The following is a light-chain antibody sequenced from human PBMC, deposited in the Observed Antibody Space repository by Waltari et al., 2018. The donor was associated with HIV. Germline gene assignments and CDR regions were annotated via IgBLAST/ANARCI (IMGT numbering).Light chain of an antibody. CDR3: QQRSNWIT. CDR1: QSVRNY. V-gene: IGKV3-11*01. Sequence: ENVLTQSQATLSLYPGERATLSCRASQSVRNYLAWFQQKPGQPPRLLIYDASNRATGVPYRFSGSGSGTYFTLTISNLEPEDFAVYYCQQRSNWITFGQGTRLEIK. J-gene: IGKJ5*01. CDR2: DAS.